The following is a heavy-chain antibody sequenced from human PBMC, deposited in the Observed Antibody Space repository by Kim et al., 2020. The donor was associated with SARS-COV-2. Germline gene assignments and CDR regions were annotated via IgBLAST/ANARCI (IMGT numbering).Heavy chain of an antibody. J-gene: IGHJ6*02. CDR2: INHSGST. CDR1: GGSFSGYY. CDR3: ARGRLGLLLEGYYYGMDV. Sequence: SETLSLTCAVYGGSFSGYYWSWIRQPPGKGLEWIGEINHSGSTNYNPSLKSRVTISVDTSKNQFSLKLSSVTAADTAVYYCARGRLGLLLEGYYYGMDVWGQGTTVTVSS. D-gene: IGHD2-15*01. V-gene: IGHV4-34*01.